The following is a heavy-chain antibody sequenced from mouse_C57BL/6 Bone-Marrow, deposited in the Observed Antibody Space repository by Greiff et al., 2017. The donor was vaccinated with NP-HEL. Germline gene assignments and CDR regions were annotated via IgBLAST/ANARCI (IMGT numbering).Heavy chain of an antibody. CDR1: GFSLTSYG. V-gene: IGHV2-2*01. J-gene: IGHJ4*01. CDR3: ARIYYYGSSYYYYAMDY. D-gene: IGHD1-1*01. CDR2: IWSGGST. Sequence: VQLMESGPGLVQPSQSLSITCTVSGFSLTSYGVHWVRQSPGKGLEWLGVIWSGGSTDYNAAFISRLSISKDNSKSQVFFKMNSLQADDTAIYYCARIYYYGSSYYYYAMDYWGQGTSVTVSS.